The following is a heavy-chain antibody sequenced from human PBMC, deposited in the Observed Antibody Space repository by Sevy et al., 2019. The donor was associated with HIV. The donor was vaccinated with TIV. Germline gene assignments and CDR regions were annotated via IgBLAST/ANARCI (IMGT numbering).Heavy chain of an antibody. J-gene: IGHJ4*02. CDR1: GFTFSNAW. D-gene: IGHD1-26*01. CDR3: ATRGTNSGSFSY. CDR2: IKSKTDGETT. V-gene: IGHV3-15*01. Sequence: GGSLRLSCAASGFTFSNAWMNWVRQAPGKGLEWVGHIKSKTDGETTDYAAPVKGRFTISRDDSKNTLFLQMNSLKIEDTAVYYCATRGTNSGSFSYWGQGILVTVSS.